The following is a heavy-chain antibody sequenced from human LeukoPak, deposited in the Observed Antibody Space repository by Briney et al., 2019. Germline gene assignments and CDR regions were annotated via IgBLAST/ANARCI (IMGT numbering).Heavy chain of an antibody. Sequence: GASVTVSCKASGYTFTSYGISWVRQAPGPGLEWMGWISVYNGNTNSAQKLQGRVTMTTDTSTSTAYMELRSLRSDDTAVYYRAREYFVPRYCSRTSCDGGIDVWGQGTTVTVSS. CDR1: GYTFTSYG. J-gene: IGHJ6*02. CDR3: AREYFVPRYCSRTSCDGGIDV. V-gene: IGHV1-18*01. CDR2: ISVYNGNT. D-gene: IGHD2-2*01.